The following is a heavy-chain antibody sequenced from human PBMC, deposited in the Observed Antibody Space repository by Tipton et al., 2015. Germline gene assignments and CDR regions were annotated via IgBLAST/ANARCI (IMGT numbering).Heavy chain of an antibody. Sequence: TLSLTCTVSGGSVSSGSYYWSWIRQPPGKGLEWIGYIYYSGSTNYNPSLKSRVTISVDTSKNQFSLKLSSVTAADTAVYYCARDLRGDYYGMDVWGQGTTVTVSS. CDR3: ARDLRGDYYGMDV. CDR1: GGSVSSGSYY. V-gene: IGHV4-61*01. CDR2: IYYSGST. D-gene: IGHD3-16*01. J-gene: IGHJ6*02.